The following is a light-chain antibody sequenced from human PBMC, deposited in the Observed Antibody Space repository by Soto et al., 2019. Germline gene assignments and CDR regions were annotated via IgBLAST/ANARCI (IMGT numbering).Light chain of an antibody. Sequence: QSVLTQSPSASGTPGQRVTISCSGSAFTIGSNTVTWYQQFPGTAPKVLIYSNDQRPSGVPERFSGSKSGTSASLAISGLQSEDEAEYFCSSWDDTLNGWVFGGGTKVTVL. CDR3: SSWDDTLNGWV. V-gene: IGLV1-44*01. CDR2: SND. CDR1: AFTIGSNT. J-gene: IGLJ3*02.